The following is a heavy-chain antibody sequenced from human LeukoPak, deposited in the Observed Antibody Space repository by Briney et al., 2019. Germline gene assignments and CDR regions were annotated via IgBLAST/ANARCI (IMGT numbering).Heavy chain of an antibody. CDR2: IIPTFGTA. CDR3: ARGEGFWGGYYGVGAFYGLDV. J-gene: IGHJ6*02. CDR1: GGTFSSYA. Sequence: ASVKVSCKASGGTFSSYAISWVRQAPGQGLEWMGGIIPTFGTANYAQKFQGRVTITADESTSTAYMELSSLRSEDTAVYYCARGEGFWGGYYGVGAFYGLDVWGQGTSVTVSS. D-gene: IGHD3-3*01. V-gene: IGHV1-69*13.